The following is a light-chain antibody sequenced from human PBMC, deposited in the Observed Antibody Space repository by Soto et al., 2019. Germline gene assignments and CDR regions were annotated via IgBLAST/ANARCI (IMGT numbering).Light chain of an antibody. V-gene: IGKV1D-12*01. CDR2: AAS. CDR3: QQANSFPYT. J-gene: IGKJ2*01. Sequence: DIQMTQSPSSVSASVGDRVTITCRASQGTSSWLAWYQQKPGKAPKLLIYAASNLQSGVPSRFSGSASGTVFTLTISSLQPEDFATYYCQQANSFPYTFGQGTKLEIK. CDR1: QGTSSW.